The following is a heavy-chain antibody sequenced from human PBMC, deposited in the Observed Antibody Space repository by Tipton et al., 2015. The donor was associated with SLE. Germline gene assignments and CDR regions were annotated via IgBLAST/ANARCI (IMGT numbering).Heavy chain of an antibody. D-gene: IGHD6-13*01. CDR2: IKQDGSEK. CDR3: ARGGGSSWQPHFDY. J-gene: IGHJ4*02. CDR1: GFTFSSYW. V-gene: IGHV3-7*01. Sequence: GSLRLSCAASGFTFSSYWMSWVRQAPGKGLEWVANIKQDGSEKYYVDSVKGRFTISRDNAKNSLYLQMNSLRAEDTAVYYCARGGGSSWQPHFDYWGQGTLVTVSS.